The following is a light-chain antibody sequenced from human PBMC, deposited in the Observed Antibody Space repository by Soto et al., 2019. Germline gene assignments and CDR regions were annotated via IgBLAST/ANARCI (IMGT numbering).Light chain of an antibody. J-gene: IGLJ7*01. Sequence: QAVMTQPPSVSAAPGQKVTISCSGSSSNIGGNSVSWYQQLPGTAPKLLIYDDDKRPSGIPDRFSGSKSGTSASLAISGLQSEDEADYYCAAWDDSLSGAVFGGGTQLTVL. CDR1: SSNIGGNS. CDR2: DDD. CDR3: AAWDDSLSGAV. V-gene: IGLV1-51*01.